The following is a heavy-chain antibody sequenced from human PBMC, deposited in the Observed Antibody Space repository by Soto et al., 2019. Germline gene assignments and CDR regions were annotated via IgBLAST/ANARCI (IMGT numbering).Heavy chain of an antibody. D-gene: IGHD6-13*01. CDR3: ASPAETDSSSWYKGLHGMDV. Sequence: QVQLVESGGGVVQPGRSLRLSCAASGFTFSSYAMHWVRQAPGKGLEWVAVISYDGSNKYYADSVKGRFTISRDNSKNTLYLQMNSLRAEDTAVYYCASPAETDSSSWYKGLHGMDVWGQGTTVTVSS. J-gene: IGHJ6*02. CDR2: ISYDGSNK. V-gene: IGHV3-30-3*01. CDR1: GFTFSSYA.